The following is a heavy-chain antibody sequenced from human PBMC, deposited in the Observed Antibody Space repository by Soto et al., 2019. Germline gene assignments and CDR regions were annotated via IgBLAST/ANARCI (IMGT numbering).Heavy chain of an antibody. CDR2: ISDSSAYI. J-gene: IGHJ4*02. V-gene: IGHV3-21*01. CDR1: GFTFSFYT. Sequence: EMQLVESGGGLVKPGGSLRLSCAASGFTFSFYTMTWVRQAPGKGPEWVSSISDSSAYIYYAESVKGRFTISRDNAKNSLYLQMNSLRAEDTAIYYCASRLVATMADLDYWGQGTLVTVSS. CDR3: ASRLVATMADLDY. D-gene: IGHD5-12*01.